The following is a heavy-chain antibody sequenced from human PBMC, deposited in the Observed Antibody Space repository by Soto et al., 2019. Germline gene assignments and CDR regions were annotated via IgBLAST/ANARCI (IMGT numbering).Heavy chain of an antibody. CDR2: IYYSGST. CDR1: GGSVSSGSYY. V-gene: IGHV4-61*01. J-gene: IGHJ4*02. CDR3: ARDSIAAAGRFDY. Sequence: SETLSLTCTVSGGSVSSGSYYWSWIRQPPGKGLEWIGYIYYSGSTNYNPSLKSRVTISVDTSKNQFSLKLSSVTAADTAVYYCARDSIAAAGRFDYWGQGTLVTVSS. D-gene: IGHD6-13*01.